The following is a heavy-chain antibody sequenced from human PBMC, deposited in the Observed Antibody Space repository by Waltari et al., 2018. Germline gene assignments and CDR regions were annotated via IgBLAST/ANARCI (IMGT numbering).Heavy chain of an antibody. J-gene: IGHJ6*03. D-gene: IGHD2-8*01. CDR2: RNPNSGNT. Sequence: QVQLVQSGAEVKKPGASVKVSCKASGYTFTSYGINWVRQATGQGLEWRGWRNPNSGNTGYAQKFQGRVTMTRNTAISTAYMELSSLRSEDTAVYYCARGDRPSVLMVYYYYMDVWGKGTTVTVSS. CDR1: GYTFTSYG. V-gene: IGHV1-8*01. CDR3: ARGDRPSVLMVYYYYMDV.